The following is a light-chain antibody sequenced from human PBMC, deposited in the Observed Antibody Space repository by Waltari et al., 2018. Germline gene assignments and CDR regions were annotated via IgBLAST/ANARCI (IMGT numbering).Light chain of an antibody. V-gene: IGKV1-39*01. Sequence: DIQMTQSPSSVSASVGDRVTITCRASQPMSTYLNCYQQKPVGAPKLLIYAATTVQHGVPSRFIGIGDDTAFSLTIYNVQPEDSATYYCQQGYNTPHTFGQGTKLEI. CDR2: AAT. CDR3: QQGYNTPHT. CDR1: QPMSTY. J-gene: IGKJ2*01.